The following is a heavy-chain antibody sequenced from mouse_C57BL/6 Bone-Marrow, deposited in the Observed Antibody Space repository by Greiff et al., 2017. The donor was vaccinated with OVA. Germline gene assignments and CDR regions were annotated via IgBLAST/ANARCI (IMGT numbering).Heavy chain of an antibody. J-gene: IGHJ2*01. CDR3: ARSGDYGSSSFDY. V-gene: IGHV1-4*01. CDR2: INPSSGYT. CDR1: GYTFTSYT. Sequence: VQLVESGAELARPGASVKMSCKASGYTFTSYTMHWVKQRPGQGLEWIGYINPSSGYTKYNQKFKDKATLTADKSSSTAYMQLSSLTSEDSAVYYCARSGDYGSSSFDYWGQGTTLTVSS. D-gene: IGHD1-1*01.